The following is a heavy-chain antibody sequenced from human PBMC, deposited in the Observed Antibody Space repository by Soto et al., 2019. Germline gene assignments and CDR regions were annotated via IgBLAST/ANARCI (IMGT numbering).Heavy chain of an antibody. CDR2: ISAYNGNT. CDR3: ARGGKYCTNGVCSFSGMDV. J-gene: IGHJ6*02. CDR1: GYTFTSYG. V-gene: IGHV1-18*01. D-gene: IGHD2-8*01. Sequence: QVQLVQSGAEVKKPGASVKVSCKASGYTFTSYGISWVRQAPGQGLEWMGWISAYNGNTNYAQKLPGRVTMTTDPPTSTAYMELRSLRSDDTAVYYCARGGKYCTNGVCSFSGMDVWGQGTTVTVSS.